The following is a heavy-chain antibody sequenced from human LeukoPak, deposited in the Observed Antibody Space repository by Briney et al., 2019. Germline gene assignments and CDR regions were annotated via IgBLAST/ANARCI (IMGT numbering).Heavy chain of an antibody. CDR3: ARVAQGDYDFPLHLDV. D-gene: IGHD3-3*01. J-gene: IGHJ6*04. Sequence: PSETLSLTCIVSSGSISSGDYYWSWIRQHPGNGLEWIEYIYYSGSTYYNPSLKSRVTISVGTSKNQFSLKLRSVTAVDTPVYYCARVAQGDYDFPLHLDVWGKGTTVTVSS. CDR2: IYYSGST. V-gene: IGHV4-31*03. CDR1: SGSISSGDYY.